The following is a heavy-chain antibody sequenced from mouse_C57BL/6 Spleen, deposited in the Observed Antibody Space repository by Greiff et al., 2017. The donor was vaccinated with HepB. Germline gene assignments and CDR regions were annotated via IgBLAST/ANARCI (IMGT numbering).Heavy chain of an antibody. CDR1: GFTFSDYG. D-gene: IGHD2-4*01. Sequence: EVMLVESGGGLVKPGGSLKLSCAASGFTFSDYGMHWVRQAPEKGLEWVAYISSGSSTIYYADTVKGRFTISRDNAKNTLFLQMTSLRSEDTAMYYCARNSYYYDYDGYYFDYWGQGTTLTVSS. CDR3: ARNSYYYDYDGYYFDY. J-gene: IGHJ2*01. V-gene: IGHV5-17*01. CDR2: ISSGSSTI.